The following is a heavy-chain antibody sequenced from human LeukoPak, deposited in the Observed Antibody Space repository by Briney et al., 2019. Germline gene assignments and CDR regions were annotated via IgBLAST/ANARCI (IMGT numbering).Heavy chain of an antibody. J-gene: IGHJ5*02. CDR3: AREGYSPLSWFDP. Sequence: GGSLRLSCAASEFSFSGYAMHWVRQAPGKGLEWVAVISYDGSNKHYADSVKGRFTISRDNSKNTLYLQMNSLRAEDTAVYYCAREGYSPLSWFDPWGQGTLVTVSS. D-gene: IGHD2-15*01. V-gene: IGHV3-30*04. CDR2: ISYDGSNK. CDR1: EFSFSGYA.